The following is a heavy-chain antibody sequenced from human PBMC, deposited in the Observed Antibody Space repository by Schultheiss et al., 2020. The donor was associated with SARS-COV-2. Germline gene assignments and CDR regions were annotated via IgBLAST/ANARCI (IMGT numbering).Heavy chain of an antibody. J-gene: IGHJ6*02. CDR1: GFTFSSYD. CDR2: IGTAGDT. V-gene: IGHV3-13*04. D-gene: IGHD3-16*01. Sequence: GESLKISCAASGFTFSSYDMHWVRQATGKGLEWVSAIGTAGDTYYPGSVKGRFTISRDNAKNSLYLQMNSLRAEDTAVYYCARDPRDYDYVWGSRDYYGMDVWGQGTTVTVSS. CDR3: ARDPRDYDYVWGSRDYYGMDV.